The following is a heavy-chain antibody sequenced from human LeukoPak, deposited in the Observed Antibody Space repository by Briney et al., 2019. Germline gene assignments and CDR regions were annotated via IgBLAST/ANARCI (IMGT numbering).Heavy chain of an antibody. CDR1: GFTFSSYA. D-gene: IGHD3-10*01. V-gene: IGHV3-23*01. CDR2: ISGSGGST. J-gene: IGHJ4*02. CDR3: ASVVPPTDYGSGSYFWDPYYFDY. Sequence: GGSLRLSCAASGFTFSSYAMSWVRQAPGKGLEWVSAISGSGGSTYYADSVKGRFTISRDNSKNTLYLQMNSLRAEDTAVYYCASVVPPTDYGSGSYFWDPYYFDYWGQGTLVTVSS.